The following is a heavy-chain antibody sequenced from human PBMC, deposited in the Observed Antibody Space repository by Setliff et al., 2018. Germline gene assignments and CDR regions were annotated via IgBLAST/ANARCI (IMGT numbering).Heavy chain of an antibody. D-gene: IGHD3-10*01. CDR3: ARVDFTMLQVVLGQ. CDR1: GGSISSSSYY. V-gene: IGHV4-39*07. Sequence: SETLSLTCTVSGGSISSSSYYWGWIRQPPGKGLEWLVSVDFSGYTYYNPSLSGRVTISIDTSKNQFSLRLTSVPAADTAVYYCARVDFTMLQVVLGQWGQGTLVTVSS. CDR2: VDFSGYT. J-gene: IGHJ1*01.